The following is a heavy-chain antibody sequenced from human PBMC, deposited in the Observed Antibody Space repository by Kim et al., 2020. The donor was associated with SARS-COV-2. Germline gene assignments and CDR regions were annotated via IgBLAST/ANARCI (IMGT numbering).Heavy chain of an antibody. CDR3: ARRWGELWFGELSWFDP. V-gene: IGHV7-4-1*02. CDR2: INTNTGNP. Sequence: ASVKVSCKASGYTFTSYAMNWVRQAPGQGLEWMGWINTNTGNPTYAQGFTGRFVFSLDTSVSTAYLQISSLKAEDTAVYYCARRWGELWFGELSWFDPWGQGTLVTVSS. J-gene: IGHJ5*02. CDR1: GYTFTSYA. D-gene: IGHD3-10*01.